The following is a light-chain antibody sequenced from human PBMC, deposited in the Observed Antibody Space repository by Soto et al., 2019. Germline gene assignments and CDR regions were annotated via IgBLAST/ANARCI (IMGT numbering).Light chain of an antibody. V-gene: IGKV2-30*01. Sequence: DVIMTQSPLSLPVSLGQAASISCRSSQGLVSMDGNTYLNWFQQRPGQSPRRLIYKISNRDSGVPDRFSGSGSGTYFTLQISRVEAEDVGIYYCMQGTHWPLTFGQGTRLEIQ. CDR2: KIS. J-gene: IGKJ5*01. CDR1: QGLVSMDGNTY. CDR3: MQGTHWPLT.